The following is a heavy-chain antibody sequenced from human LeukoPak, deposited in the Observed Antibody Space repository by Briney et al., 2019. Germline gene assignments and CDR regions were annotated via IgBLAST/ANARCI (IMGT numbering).Heavy chain of an antibody. J-gene: IGHJ4*02. V-gene: IGHV3-7*01. D-gene: IGHD3-10*01. Sequence: PGGSLRLSCAASGITFSSYMLTWVRQAPGKGLEWVANIKQDGSEKYYVDSVEGRFSISRDNAKNSLYLQMNSLRVEDTAVYYCAVLRGNNYRGQGTLVTVSS. CDR1: GITFSSYM. CDR2: IKQDGSEK. CDR3: AVLRGNNY.